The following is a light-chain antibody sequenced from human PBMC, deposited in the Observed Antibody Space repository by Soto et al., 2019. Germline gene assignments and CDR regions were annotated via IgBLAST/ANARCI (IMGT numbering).Light chain of an antibody. CDR2: EGS. CDR3: CSYAGSSTYG. J-gene: IGLJ1*01. CDR1: RSDVGSYNL. V-gene: IGLV2-23*01. Sequence: QSALTQPASVSGSPGQSITISCTGTRSDVGSYNLVSWYQQHPGKAPKLMIYEGSKRPSGVSNRFSGSKSGNTASLTISGLQAEDEADYYCCSYAGSSTYGFGAGTKVTVL.